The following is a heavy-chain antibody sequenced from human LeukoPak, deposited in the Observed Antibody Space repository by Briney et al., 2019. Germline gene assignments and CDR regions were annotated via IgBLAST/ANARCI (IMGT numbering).Heavy chain of an antibody. V-gene: IGHV4-30-2*01. Sequence: SETLSLTCAVSGGSISSGGYSWSWIRQPPGKGLEWIGYIYHSGSTYYNPSLKSRVTISVDRSKNQFSLKLSSVTAADTAVYYCARTPMVRGGNWFDPWGQGTLVTVSS. J-gene: IGHJ5*02. CDR3: ARTPMVRGGNWFDP. D-gene: IGHD3-10*01. CDR1: GGSISSGGYS. CDR2: IYHSGST.